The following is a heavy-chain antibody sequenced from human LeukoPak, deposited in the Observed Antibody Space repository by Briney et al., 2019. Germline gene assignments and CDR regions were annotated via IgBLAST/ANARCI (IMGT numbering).Heavy chain of an antibody. CDR2: INPNSGGT. J-gene: IGHJ5*02. D-gene: IGHD6-13*01. Sequence: ASVKVSCKASGYTFTGYYMHWVRHAHGQGLEWMGCINPNSGGTNDAQRFQGRVTMTRDTSICTAYMELSRLRSDDTAVYDCARAPGMGSFDTWGQGTLVTVSS. V-gene: IGHV1-2*02. CDR3: ARAPGMGSFDT. CDR1: GYTFTGYY.